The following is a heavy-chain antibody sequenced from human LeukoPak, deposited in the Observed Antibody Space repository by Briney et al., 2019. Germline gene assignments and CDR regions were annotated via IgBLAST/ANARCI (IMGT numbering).Heavy chain of an antibody. J-gene: IGHJ5*02. CDR3: ARGPRFDP. CDR2: ISPDTGNT. V-gene: IGHV1-8*01. CDR1: GYTFTIYE. Sequence: DSVKVSCKASGYTFTIYEFNWVRQAPGQGLEWLGYISPDTGNTGYAQKFQGRVTMTRDTSISTTYMELSSLTSEDTAVHYCARGPRFDPWGQGTLVTVSS.